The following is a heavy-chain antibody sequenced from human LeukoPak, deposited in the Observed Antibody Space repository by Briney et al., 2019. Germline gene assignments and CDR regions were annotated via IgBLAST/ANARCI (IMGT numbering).Heavy chain of an antibody. D-gene: IGHD3-22*01. V-gene: IGHV1-2*02. Sequence: ASVKVSCKAPGYTFTDYFMHWVRQAPGQGLQWMAWIHLNSGATNNAQKFQGRVTMTRDTSISTAYMELSRLRSDDTAVYYCARDPSVVTDYYDSSGYDYWGQGTLVTVSS. J-gene: IGHJ4*02. CDR1: GYTFTDYF. CDR2: IHLNSGAT. CDR3: ARDPSVVTDYYDSSGYDY.